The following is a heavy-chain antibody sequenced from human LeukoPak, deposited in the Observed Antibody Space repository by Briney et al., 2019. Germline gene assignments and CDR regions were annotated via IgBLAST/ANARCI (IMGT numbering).Heavy chain of an antibody. J-gene: IGHJ4*02. D-gene: IGHD4-17*01. CDR2: ISSNGIST. CDR1: GFTFSSYA. V-gene: IGHV3-64*01. CDR3: ARCPYGDYESVSGY. Sequence: GGSLRLSCAASGFTFSSYAMHWVRQAPGKGLEYVSAISSNGISTYYANSVKGRFTISRDNSKNTLYLQMGSLRAEDMAVYYCARCPYGDYESVSGYWGQGTLVTVSS.